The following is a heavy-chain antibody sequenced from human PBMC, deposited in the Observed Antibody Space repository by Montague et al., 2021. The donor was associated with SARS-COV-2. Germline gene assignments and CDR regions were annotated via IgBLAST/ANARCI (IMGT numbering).Heavy chain of an antibody. J-gene: IGHJ6*03. CDR2: IHHGGST. CDR1: GGSFSTYY. Sequence: SETLSLTCAVHGGSFSTYYWNWIRQPPGKGLEWIGEIHHGGSTNYNPSPKSRVTISADTSKNQFSLKLTSVAAADTAVYYCARLGDGVVPSPILGVGPYYSYYYMDVWGKGTTVTVSS. CDR3: ARLGDGVVPSPILGVGPYYSYYYMDV. D-gene: IGHD3-10*01. V-gene: IGHV4-34*01.